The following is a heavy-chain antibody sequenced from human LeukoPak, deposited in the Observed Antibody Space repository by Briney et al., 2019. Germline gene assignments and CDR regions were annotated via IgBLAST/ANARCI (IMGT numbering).Heavy chain of an antibody. CDR1: GFTFSSYG. V-gene: IGHV3-30*18. CDR2: ISYDGSNK. D-gene: IGHD6-19*01. Sequence: GGSLRLSCAASGFTFSSYGMHWVRQAPGKGLEWVAVISYDGSNKYYADSVKGRFTISRDNSKNTLYLQMNSLRAEDTAVYYCAKGRYVAVARNWFDPWGQGTLVTVSS. CDR3: AKGRYVAVARNWFDP. J-gene: IGHJ5*02.